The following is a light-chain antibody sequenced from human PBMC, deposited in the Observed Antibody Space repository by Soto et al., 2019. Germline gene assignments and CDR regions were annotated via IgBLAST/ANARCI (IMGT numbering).Light chain of an antibody. V-gene: IGKV4-1*01. J-gene: IGKJ2*01. Sequence: DIVMTQYPDSLAVSLGERATVKCKSSQTVLYSPNNNNSWAWYQQKPRQPPKLLIYWAATRESGVPDRFSSSGSRTDFTLTINNLQDEDVAVYYCQQYYTPPHTFGHGTRLEIQ. CDR2: WAA. CDR1: QTVLYSPNNNNS. CDR3: QQYYTPPHT.